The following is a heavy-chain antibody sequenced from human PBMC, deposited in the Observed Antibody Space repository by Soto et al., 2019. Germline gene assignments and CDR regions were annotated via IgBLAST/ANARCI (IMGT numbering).Heavy chain of an antibody. J-gene: IGHJ5*02. CDR1: GGSISSYY. CDR3: ARGGSVTTDWFDP. CDR2: IYYSGST. D-gene: IGHD4-4*01. Sequence: QVQLQESGPGLVKPSETLSLTCTVSGGSISSYYWSWIRQPPGKGLEWIGYIYYSGSTNYNPSLKSRVTRSVDTSKNQFSLKLSSVTAADTAVYYCARGGSVTTDWFDPWGQGTLVTVSS. V-gene: IGHV4-59*01.